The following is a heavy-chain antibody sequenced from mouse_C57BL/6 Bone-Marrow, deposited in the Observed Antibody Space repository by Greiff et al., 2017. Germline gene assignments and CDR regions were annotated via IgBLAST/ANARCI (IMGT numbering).Heavy chain of an antibody. CDR3: ARNDYVRDYFDY. D-gene: IGHD2-4*01. Sequence: VQLQQSGPELVKPGASVKISCKASGYAFSSSWMNWVKQRPGKGLEWIGRIYPGDGDTNYNGKFKGKATLTADKSSSTAYMQLSSLISEDSAVYFCARNDYVRDYFDYWGQGTTLTVSS. J-gene: IGHJ2*01. CDR2: IYPGDGDT. CDR1: GYAFSSSW. V-gene: IGHV1-82*01.